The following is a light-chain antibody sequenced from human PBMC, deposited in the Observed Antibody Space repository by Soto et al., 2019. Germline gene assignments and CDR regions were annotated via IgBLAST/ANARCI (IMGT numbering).Light chain of an antibody. CDR1: QSVSSTY. Sequence: EIVLTQSPGTLSLSPGERATLSCRASQSVSSTYLAGYQQKPGQAPRLLFSGASSRDTGIPDRFSGGGSGTDFTLTISRLEPEDFAVYYCQQFGNSPITFGQGTRLEIK. V-gene: IGKV3-20*01. CDR2: GAS. J-gene: IGKJ5*01. CDR3: QQFGNSPIT.